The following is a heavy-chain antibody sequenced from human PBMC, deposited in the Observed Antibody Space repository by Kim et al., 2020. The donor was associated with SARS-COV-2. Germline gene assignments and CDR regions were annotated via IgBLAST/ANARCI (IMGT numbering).Heavy chain of an antibody. CDR2: INHSGST. CDR1: GGSFSGYY. CDR3: ARVYMGSYSRRGWFDP. J-gene: IGHJ5*02. V-gene: IGHV4-34*01. D-gene: IGHD3-10*01. Sequence: SETLSLTCAVYGGSFSGYYWSWIRQPPGKGLEWIGEINHSGSTNYNPSLKSRVTISVDTSKNQFSLKLSSVTAADTAVYYCARVYMGSYSRRGWFDPWGQGTLVTVSS.